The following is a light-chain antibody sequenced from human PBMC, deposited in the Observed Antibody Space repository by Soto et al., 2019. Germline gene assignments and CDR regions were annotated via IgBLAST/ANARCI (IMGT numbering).Light chain of an antibody. CDR1: RDITNH. CDR2: AAS. J-gene: IGKJ1*01. Sequence: DIQMTQSPSSLSASVGDRVTFTCRASRDITNHLAWYQQKPGKVPKLLIYAASTLQSGVPSRFSGRGSGTDFTLTISSLQPEDVATYFCLTYDSGLWTFGQGTKVEIK. CDR3: LTYDSGLWT. V-gene: IGKV1-27*01.